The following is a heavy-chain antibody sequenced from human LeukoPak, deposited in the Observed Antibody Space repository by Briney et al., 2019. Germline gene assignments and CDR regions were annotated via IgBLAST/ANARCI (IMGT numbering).Heavy chain of an antibody. J-gene: IGHJ4*02. CDR1: GFTFSSYS. D-gene: IGHD4-17*01. V-gene: IGHV3-21*04. Sequence: MTGGSLRLSCAASGFTFSSYSMNWVRQAPGKGLEWVSVISSSGDHTYYSDSVKSRFTVSRDNSMNTLYLYMNSPRADDTAMYYCVKPLHGAYGDWGQGTLVTVSP. CDR3: VKPLHGAYGD. CDR2: ISSSGDHT.